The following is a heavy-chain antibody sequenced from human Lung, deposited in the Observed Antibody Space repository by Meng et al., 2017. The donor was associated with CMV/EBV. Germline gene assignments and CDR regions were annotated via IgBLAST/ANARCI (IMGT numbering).Heavy chain of an antibody. D-gene: IGHD3-22*01. Sequence: SETXSLTCAVYSGSFTDSYWTWIRQFPGKGPEWIGEINHSGSVRYNPSLESRVSITADTSKNQFSLNLRSVTAADSAIYFCARRSWSSSSGYHSFFDSWGQGXLVTVSS. CDR1: SGSFTDSY. CDR3: ARRSWSSSSGYHSFFDS. CDR2: INHSGSV. V-gene: IGHV4-34*01. J-gene: IGHJ5*01.